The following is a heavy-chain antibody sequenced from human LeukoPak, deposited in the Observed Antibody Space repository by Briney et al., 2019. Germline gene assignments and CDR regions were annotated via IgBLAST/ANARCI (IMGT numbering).Heavy chain of an antibody. V-gene: IGHV5-51*01. J-gene: IGHJ5*02. D-gene: IGHD1-1*01. Sequence: SVGAVSGKKLEWKGIIYPGDSDTRYSPSFQGQVTISADKSISTAYLQWSSLKASDTAMYYCARLPPYNWNEGDWFDPWGQGTLVTVSS. CDR2: IYPGDSDT. CDR3: ARLPPYNWNEGDWFDP.